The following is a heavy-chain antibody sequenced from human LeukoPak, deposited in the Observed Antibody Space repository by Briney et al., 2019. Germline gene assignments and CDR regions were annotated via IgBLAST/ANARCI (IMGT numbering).Heavy chain of an antibody. V-gene: IGHV1-18*01. Sequence: ASVKVSCKAFGYTFPSYGISWVRQGPGQGLEWMGWISAYNGNTNYAQKLQGRVTMTTDTSTSTAYMGLRSLRSDDTAVYYCARSAVAGTWYFDYWGQGTLVTVSS. CDR1: GYTFPSYG. CDR2: ISAYNGNT. CDR3: ARSAVAGTWYFDY. J-gene: IGHJ4*02. D-gene: IGHD6-19*01.